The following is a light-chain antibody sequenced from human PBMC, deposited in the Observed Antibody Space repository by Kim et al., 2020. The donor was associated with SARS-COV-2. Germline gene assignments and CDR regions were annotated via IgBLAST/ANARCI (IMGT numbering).Light chain of an antibody. CDR2: GAS. CDR3: QQYGRT. V-gene: IGKV3-20*01. Sequence: LSLSPVERATLSCRASQSVSSSYLAWYQQKPGQAPRLLIYGASSRATGIPDRFSGSGSGTDFTLTISRLEPEDFAVYYCQQYGRTFGQGTKVDIK. CDR1: QSVSSSY. J-gene: IGKJ1*01.